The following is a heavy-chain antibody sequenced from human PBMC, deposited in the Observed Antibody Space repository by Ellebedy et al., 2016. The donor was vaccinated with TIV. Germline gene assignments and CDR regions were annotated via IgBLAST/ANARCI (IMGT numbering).Heavy chain of an antibody. J-gene: IGHJ4*02. V-gene: IGHV3-23*01. D-gene: IGHD3-16*01. CDR1: GFTFGAFA. Sequence: GESLKISCAASGFTFGAFAVHWVRQAPGKGLEWLSVISGGGDNAYHADSVKGRFTVSRDNSKNTLYLQMNRLRTEDTAVYYCAKGTSSGFNYDRVGFGYWGQGTLVTVSS. CDR2: ISGGGDNA. CDR3: AKGTSSGFNYDRVGFGY.